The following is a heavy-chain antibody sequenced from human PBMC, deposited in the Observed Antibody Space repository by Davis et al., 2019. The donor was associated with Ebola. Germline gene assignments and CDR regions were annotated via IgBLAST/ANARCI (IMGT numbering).Heavy chain of an antibody. CDR1: GYTFTGYY. Sequence: SVQVSCKASGYTFTGYYMHWVRQAPGQGLEWMGRIIPILGIANYAQKFQGRVTITADKSTSTAYMELSSLRSEDTAVYYCARDSWGFGIGETAGWGQGTLVTVSS. CDR2: IIPILGIA. D-gene: IGHD1-26*01. CDR3: ARDSWGFGIGETAG. V-gene: IGHV1-69*04. J-gene: IGHJ4*02.